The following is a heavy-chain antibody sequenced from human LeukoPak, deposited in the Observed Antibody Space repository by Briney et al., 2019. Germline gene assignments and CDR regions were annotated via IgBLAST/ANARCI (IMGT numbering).Heavy chain of an antibody. D-gene: IGHD6-19*01. CDR2: ISWNSGSI. Sequence: GRSLRLSCAASGFTFDDYAMHWVRQAPGKGLEWVSGISWNSGSIGYADSVKGRFTIPRDNAKNSLYLQTNSLRAEDTALYYCAKGGIAVTWGQGTLVTVSS. CDR1: GFTFDDYA. CDR3: AKGGIAVT. J-gene: IGHJ5*02. V-gene: IGHV3-9*01.